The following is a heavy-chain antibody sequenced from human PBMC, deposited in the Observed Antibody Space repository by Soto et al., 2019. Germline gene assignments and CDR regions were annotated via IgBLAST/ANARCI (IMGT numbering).Heavy chain of an antibody. Sequence: GSLRLSCAASGFTFSNYRMNWVRQAPGKGLEWVSAISSSSTYINYADSVKGRFTISRDDAKNSLYLQMNSLRAEDTAVYYCARGGVTPLRDSYGTDVWGQGTTVTVSS. CDR1: GFTFSNYR. CDR2: ISSSSTYI. CDR3: ARGGVTPLRDSYGTDV. D-gene: IGHD2-21*02. V-gene: IGHV3-21*01. J-gene: IGHJ6*02.